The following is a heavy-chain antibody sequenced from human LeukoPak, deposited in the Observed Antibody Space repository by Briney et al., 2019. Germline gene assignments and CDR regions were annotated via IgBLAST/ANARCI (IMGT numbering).Heavy chain of an antibody. Sequence: GGSLRLSCVASGFTFSQYWMYWVPQVPGKGLEWVSRVNSDGSDTIYAESVKGRFTISRDNTRNTMFLQMNRLRAENTAVYYCTTVQAWWEILGSYSFDCWGQGILVTVSS. CDR2: VNSDGSDT. D-gene: IGHD1-26*01. CDR1: GFTFSQYW. CDR3: TTVQAWWEILGSYSFDC. V-gene: IGHV3-74*01. J-gene: IGHJ4*02.